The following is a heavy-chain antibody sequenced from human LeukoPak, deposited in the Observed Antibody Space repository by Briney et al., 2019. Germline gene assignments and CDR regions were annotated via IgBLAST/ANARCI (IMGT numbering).Heavy chain of an antibody. V-gene: IGHV3-30*02. D-gene: IGHD3-10*01. CDR3: AKGRELLWFGELSAH. Sequence: GGSLRLSCAASGFTFSSYGMHWVRQAPGKGLEWVAVIWYDGSNKYYADSVKGRFTISRDNSKNTLYLQMNSLRAEDTAVYYCAKGRELLWFGELSAHWGQGTLVTVSS. J-gene: IGHJ4*02. CDR1: GFTFSSYG. CDR2: IWYDGSNK.